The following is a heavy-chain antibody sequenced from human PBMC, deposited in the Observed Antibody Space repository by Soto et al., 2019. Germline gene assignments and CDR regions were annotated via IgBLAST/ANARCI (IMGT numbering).Heavy chain of an antibody. CDR2: INHSGST. J-gene: IGHJ6*02. CDR3: AREKQTRSYYYSGMEV. V-gene: IGHV4-34*01. Sequence: XATLSLSCAVYGGSFSGYEWSWIRQPPGKGLEWIGEINHSGSTNYNPSLKSRVTISVDTSKNQFSLKLGSVTAADTAVYYCAREKQTRSYYYSGMEVWGQGTTVTVS. CDR1: GGSFSGYE. D-gene: IGHD2-2*01.